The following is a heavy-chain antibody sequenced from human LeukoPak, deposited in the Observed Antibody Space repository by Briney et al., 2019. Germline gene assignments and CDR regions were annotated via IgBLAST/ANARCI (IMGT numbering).Heavy chain of an antibody. V-gene: IGHV4-59*02. CDR3: ARGVAVAAPDY. D-gene: IGHD6-19*01. CDR1: GGSVSDYY. J-gene: IGHJ4*02. Sequence: PSETLSLTCTISGGSVSDYYWSWIRQSPGKGLEWIGYIYHTGSTSYSPSLKSRVTISADTSQNQFSLKLSSVTAADTAVYYCARGVAVAAPDYWGQGTLVTVSS. CDR2: IYHTGST.